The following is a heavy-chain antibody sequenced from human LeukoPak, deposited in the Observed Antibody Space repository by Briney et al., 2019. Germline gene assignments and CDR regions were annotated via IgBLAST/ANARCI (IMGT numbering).Heavy chain of an antibody. CDR3: AASYGDYPFDY. CDR1: GFTFSDYY. V-gene: IGHV3-11*01. D-gene: IGHD4-17*01. J-gene: IGHJ4*02. Sequence: GGSLRLSCAASGFTFSDYYMSWIRQAPGKGLEWVSYISSSGSTIYYADSVKGRFTISRDNAKNSLYLLMNSLRAEDTAVYYCAASYGDYPFDYWGQGTLVTVSS. CDR2: ISSSGSTI.